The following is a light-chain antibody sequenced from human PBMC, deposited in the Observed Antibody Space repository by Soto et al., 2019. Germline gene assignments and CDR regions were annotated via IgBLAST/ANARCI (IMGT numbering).Light chain of an antibody. CDR2: TAS. Sequence: DIQMTQSPSSLSASVGDRVTITCRASQDIGTYLAWYQQKPGKVPKLLIYTASTLQSEVPSRFSGSGSGTDFTLTISSLQPEDVASYYCQKYNSALRLAFGGGTKVDIK. J-gene: IGKJ4*01. CDR3: QKYNSALRLA. V-gene: IGKV1-27*01. CDR1: QDIGTY.